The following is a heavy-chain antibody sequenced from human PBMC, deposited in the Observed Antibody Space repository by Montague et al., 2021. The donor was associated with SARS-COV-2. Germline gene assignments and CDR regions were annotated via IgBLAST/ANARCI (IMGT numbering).Heavy chain of an antibody. Sequence: TLSLTCTVSGGSISSGGYYWSWIRQHPGKGLEWIGYVYYSGSTYYNPSLKSRVTISVDTSKNQFSLKLSSVTAADAAVCYCARVRITMIVVVDAFDIWGQGTMVTVSS. J-gene: IGHJ3*02. CDR3: ARVRITMIVVVDAFDI. V-gene: IGHV4-31*03. CDR1: GGSISSGGYY. CDR2: VYYSGST. D-gene: IGHD3-22*01.